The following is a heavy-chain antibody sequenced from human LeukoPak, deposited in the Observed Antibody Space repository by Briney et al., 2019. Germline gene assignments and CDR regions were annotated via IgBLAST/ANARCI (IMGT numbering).Heavy chain of an antibody. Sequence: GASVKVSCKASGYTFTSYAMHWVRQAPGQRLEWMGWINAGNGNTKYSQKFQGRVTITRDTSASTAYMELSSLRSEDTAVYYCASSAPYRSSWPRGPLKGHYWGQGTLVTVSS. J-gene: IGHJ4*02. V-gene: IGHV1-3*01. CDR3: ASSAPYRSSWPRGPLKGHY. D-gene: IGHD6-13*01. CDR1: GYTFTSYA. CDR2: INAGNGNT.